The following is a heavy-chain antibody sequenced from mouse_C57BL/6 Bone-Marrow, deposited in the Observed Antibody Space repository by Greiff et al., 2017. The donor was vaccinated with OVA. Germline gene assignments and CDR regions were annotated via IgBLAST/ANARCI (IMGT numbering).Heavy chain of an antibody. J-gene: IGHJ1*03. V-gene: IGHV1-85*01. CDR1: GYTFTGYW. CDR3: ARLGYWYFDV. Sequence: QVQLQQSGAELMKPGASVKLSCKATGYTFTGYWIEWVKQRPGQGLEWIGWIYPRDGSTKYNEKFKGKATLTVDTSSSTAYMELHSLTSEDSAVYFCARLGYWYFDVWGTGTTVTVSS. CDR2: IYPRDGST.